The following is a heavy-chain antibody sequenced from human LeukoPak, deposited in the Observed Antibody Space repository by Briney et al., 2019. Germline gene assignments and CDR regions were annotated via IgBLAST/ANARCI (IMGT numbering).Heavy chain of an antibody. J-gene: IGHJ3*02. Sequence: SETLSLTCTVSGGSISSSSYYWGWIRQPPGKGLEWIGSIYYSGSAYYNPSLKSRVTTSVDSSKNQFSLKLSPVTAADTAVYYCARHRWATDPRSDDAFDSWGQATMVTVS. D-gene: IGHD1-1*01. CDR3: ARHRWATDPRSDDAFDS. CDR1: GGSISSSSYY. CDR2: IYYSGSA. V-gene: IGHV4-39*01.